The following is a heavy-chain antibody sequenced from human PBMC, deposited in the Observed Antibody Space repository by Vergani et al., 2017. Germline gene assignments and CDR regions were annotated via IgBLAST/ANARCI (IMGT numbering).Heavy chain of an antibody. CDR3: ARAXITIFGVVIPYYYYMDV. Sequence: QVQLQESGPGLVKPSETLSLTCTVSGGSVSSGSYYWSWLRQPAGKGLEWIGYIHYSGSTNYNPSLKSRDTISVDTSKNQFALKLSSVTAAATAVYYCARAXITIFGVVIPYYYYMDVWGKGTTVTVSS. V-gene: IGHV4-61*10. CDR1: GGSVSSGSYY. CDR2: IHYSGST. J-gene: IGHJ6*03. D-gene: IGHD3-3*01.